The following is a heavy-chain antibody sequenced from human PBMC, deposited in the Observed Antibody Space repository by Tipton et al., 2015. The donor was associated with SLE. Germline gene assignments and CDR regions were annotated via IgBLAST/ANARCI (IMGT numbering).Heavy chain of an antibody. D-gene: IGHD3-22*01. V-gene: IGHV3-7*01. J-gene: IGHJ4*02. CDR1: GFSFSDYW. CDR3: ARERGYYDTSAHYYSFFDY. CDR2: IKQDGSDK. Sequence: SLRLSCAASGFSFSDYWISWVRQAPGKGLEWVANIKQDGSDKYYVDSVKGRFTISRDNARNSLYLQMNSLGAEDAAVYYCARERGYYDTSAHYYSFFDYWGQGSLVTVSS.